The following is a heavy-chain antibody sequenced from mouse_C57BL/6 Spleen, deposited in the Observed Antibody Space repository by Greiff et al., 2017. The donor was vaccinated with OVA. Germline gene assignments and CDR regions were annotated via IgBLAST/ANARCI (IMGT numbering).Heavy chain of an antibody. Sequence: QVQLQQSGAELVMPGASVKLSCKASGYTFTSYWMHWVKQRPGQGLEWIGEIDPSDSYTNYNQKFKGKSTLTVDKSSSTAYMQLSSLTSEDSAVYYCARSGTTVEYYAMDYWGQGTSVTVSS. J-gene: IGHJ4*01. CDR3: ARSGTTVEYYAMDY. D-gene: IGHD1-1*01. CDR1: GYTFTSYW. CDR2: IDPSDSYT. V-gene: IGHV1-69*01.